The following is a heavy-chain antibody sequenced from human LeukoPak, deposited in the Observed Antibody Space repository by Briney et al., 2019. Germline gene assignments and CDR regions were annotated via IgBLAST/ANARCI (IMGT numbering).Heavy chain of an antibody. CDR3: ARDDLMGRHYFDY. Sequence: AGGSLRLSCAASGFTFSSYGMHWVRQAPGKGLEWVAVIWYDGSNKYYADSVKGRFTISRDNSKNTLYLQMNSLRAEDTAVYYCARDDLMGRHYFDYWGQGTLVTVSS. CDR2: IWYDGSNK. V-gene: IGHV3-33*01. J-gene: IGHJ4*02. D-gene: IGHD2-8*01. CDR1: GFTFSSYG.